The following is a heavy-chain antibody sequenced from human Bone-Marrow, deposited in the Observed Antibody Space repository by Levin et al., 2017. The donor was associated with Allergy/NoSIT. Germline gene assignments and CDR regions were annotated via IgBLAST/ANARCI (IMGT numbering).Heavy chain of an antibody. CDR3: ARDSDISGATIDD. CDR2: ISSDGSAT. J-gene: IGHJ4*02. CDR1: GFTLRSYW. V-gene: IGHV3-74*03. Sequence: GGSLRLSCAVSGFTLRSYWMHWVRQVPGKGLVWVSRISSDGSATTYAYSVKGRFTISRDNARNTLYLQMNNLRAEDTAVYYCARDSDISGATIDDWGQGILVTVSS. D-gene: IGHD1-26*01.